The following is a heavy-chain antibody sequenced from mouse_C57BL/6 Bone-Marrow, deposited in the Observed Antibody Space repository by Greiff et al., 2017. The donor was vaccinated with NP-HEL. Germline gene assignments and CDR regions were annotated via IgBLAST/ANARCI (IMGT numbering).Heavy chain of an antibody. J-gene: IGHJ4*01. Sequence: QVQLQQSGAELVRPGASVTLSCKASGYTFTDYEMHWVKQTPVHGLEWIGAIDPETGGTAYNQKFKGKAILTADKSSSTAYMELRSPTSEVSALFYGTSGYRPEDCAMDYWGQGTSVTVSS. CDR3: TSGYRPEDCAMDY. CDR1: GYTFTDYE. CDR2: IDPETGGT. V-gene: IGHV1-15*01.